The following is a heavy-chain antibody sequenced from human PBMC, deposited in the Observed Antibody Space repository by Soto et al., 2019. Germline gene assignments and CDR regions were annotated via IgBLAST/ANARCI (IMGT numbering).Heavy chain of an antibody. D-gene: IGHD1-26*01. CDR2: ISGSGGRT. Sequence: PGGSLRLSCEASGFTFSSYAMSCVRHAPGKGQEWVSAISGSGGRTYYADSVKGRFTISRHNSKNTLYLPINSLSAEATAVNYCVLDSGLERPLAYWVQGTLVTVSS. V-gene: IGHV3-23*01. CDR3: VLDSGLERPLAY. CDR1: GFTFSSYA. J-gene: IGHJ4*02.